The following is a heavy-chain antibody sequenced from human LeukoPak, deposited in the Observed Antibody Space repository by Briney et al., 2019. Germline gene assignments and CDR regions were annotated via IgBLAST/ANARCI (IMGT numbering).Heavy chain of an antibody. Sequence: GASVKVSCKASGGTFSSYAISWVRQAPGQGLEWMGRIIPILGIANYAQKFQGRVTITADKSTSTAYMELSSLRSEDTAVYYCARDWGSGGLIDYWGQGTLVTVSP. J-gene: IGHJ4*02. CDR2: IIPILGIA. V-gene: IGHV1-69*04. D-gene: IGHD2-15*01. CDR1: GGTFSSYA. CDR3: ARDWGSGGLIDY.